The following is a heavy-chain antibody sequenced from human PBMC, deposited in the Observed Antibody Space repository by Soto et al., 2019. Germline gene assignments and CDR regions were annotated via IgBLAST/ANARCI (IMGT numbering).Heavy chain of an antibody. CDR1: GYTFTSYG. D-gene: IGHD4-17*01. Sequence: ASVKVSCKASGYTFTSYGISWVRQAPGQGLEWMGWISAYNGNTNYAQKLQGRVTMTTDTSTSTAYMELRSLRSDDTAVYYCARDYVMGYGGIRQIDYWGQGTLVTVSS. J-gene: IGHJ4*02. CDR3: ARDYVMGYGGIRQIDY. CDR2: ISAYNGNT. V-gene: IGHV1-18*01.